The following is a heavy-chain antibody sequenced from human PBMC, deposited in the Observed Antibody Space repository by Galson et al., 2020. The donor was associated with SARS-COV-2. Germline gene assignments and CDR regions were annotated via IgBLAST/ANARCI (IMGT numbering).Heavy chain of an antibody. D-gene: IGHD5-12*01. CDR3: SKPSSAGGYVGSYYFDY. Sequence: GGSLSLSCAASGFTFSSFAMNWVRQAPGKGLEWVASITASGGSTFYADSVKGRFSISRDNSKNTLFLQMSSLRAEDTAVYFCSKPSSAGGYVGSYYFDYWGQGALVTVSS. J-gene: IGHJ4*02. V-gene: IGHV3-23*01. CDR2: ITASGGST. CDR1: GFTFSSFA.